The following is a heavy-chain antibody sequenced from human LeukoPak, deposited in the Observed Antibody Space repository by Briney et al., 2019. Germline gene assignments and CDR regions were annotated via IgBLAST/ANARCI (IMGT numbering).Heavy chain of an antibody. CDR3: ARDEGIAAAFDP. Sequence: PGGSLRLSCAASGFTFSSYAMTWVRQAPGKGLEWVSSISSSSSYIYYADSVKGRFTISRDNAKNSLYPQMNSLRAEDTAVYYCARDEGIAAAFDPWGQGTLVTVSS. CDR2: ISSSSSYI. J-gene: IGHJ5*02. V-gene: IGHV3-21*01. CDR1: GFTFSSYA. D-gene: IGHD6-13*01.